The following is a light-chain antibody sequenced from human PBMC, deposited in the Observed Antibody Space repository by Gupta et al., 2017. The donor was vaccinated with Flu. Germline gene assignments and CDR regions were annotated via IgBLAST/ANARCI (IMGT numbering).Light chain of an antibody. J-gene: IGKJ4*01. CDR3: LQHNSYPLT. CDR2: AAS. V-gene: IGKV1-17*01. Sequence: DIQMTQSPSSLSASVEDRVTITCRASQGISSDVGWYQQKPGKAPKRLIYAASSLESGVPSRFSGSGSRTEFTLTISSLQPEDFATYYCLQHNSYPLTFGGGTKVEIK. CDR1: QGISSD.